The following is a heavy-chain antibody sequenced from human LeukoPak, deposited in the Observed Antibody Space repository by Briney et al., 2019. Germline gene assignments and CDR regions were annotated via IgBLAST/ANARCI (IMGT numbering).Heavy chain of an antibody. Sequence: PGGSLRLSCAASGFTFSSYAMRWVRQAPGKGLEWVAVISYDGSNKYYADSVKGRFTISRDNSKNTLYLQMNSLRAEDTAVCYCAKDLLLWFGELPTLDYWGQGTLVTVSS. J-gene: IGHJ4*02. CDR2: ISYDGSNK. CDR3: AKDLLLWFGELPTLDY. V-gene: IGHV3-30*04. D-gene: IGHD3-10*01. CDR1: GFTFSSYA.